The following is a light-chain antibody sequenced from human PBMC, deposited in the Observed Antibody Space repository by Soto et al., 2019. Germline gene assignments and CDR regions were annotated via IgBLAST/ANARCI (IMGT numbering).Light chain of an antibody. V-gene: IGKV1-5*03. CDR2: KAS. CDR1: QTISSW. J-gene: IGKJ1*01. Sequence: DIQMTQSPSTLSGSVGDRVTITCRASQTISSWLAWYQQKTGKAPKILIYKASTLKSGVPSRFSGSGSGTEFTLTISRLQPDDFATYYCQHYNSYSEAFGQGTKVDIK. CDR3: QHYNSYSEA.